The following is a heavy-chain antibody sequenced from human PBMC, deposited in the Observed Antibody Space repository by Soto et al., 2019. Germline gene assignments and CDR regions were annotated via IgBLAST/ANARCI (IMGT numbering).Heavy chain of an antibody. J-gene: IGHJ5*02. CDR1: GGSFSGYY. V-gene: IGHV4-34*01. CDR3: ARGGTGVVVAATAGWFDP. CDR2: INHSGST. Sequence: QVQLQQWGAGLLKPSETLSLTCAVYGGSFSGYYWSWIRQPPGKGLEWIGEINHSGSTNYNPSLKSRVTISVDTSKNQFSLKLSSVTAADTAVYYCARGGTGVVVAATAGWFDPWGQGTLVTVSS. D-gene: IGHD2-15*01.